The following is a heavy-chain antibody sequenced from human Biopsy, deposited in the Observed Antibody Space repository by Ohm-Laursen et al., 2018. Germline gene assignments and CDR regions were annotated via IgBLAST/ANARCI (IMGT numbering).Heavy chain of an antibody. D-gene: IGHD3-22*01. Sequence: GTLSLTCTVSGGSISSGGSYWGWIRQPPGKGLEWIGSIFYRGSTHYKPSLKSRVNISVDTSKNQFSLKLNSVTAADTAVYYCARDYDTSGYYYVSWSQGALVTVSS. CDR2: IFYRGST. CDR1: GGSISSGGSY. V-gene: IGHV4-39*01. J-gene: IGHJ5*02. CDR3: ARDYDTSGYYYVS.